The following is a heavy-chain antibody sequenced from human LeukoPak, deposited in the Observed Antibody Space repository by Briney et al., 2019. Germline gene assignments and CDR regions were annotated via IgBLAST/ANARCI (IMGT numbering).Heavy chain of an antibody. Sequence: PGGSLRLSCAASGFTFSSYAMHWVRQAPGKGLEWVAVISYDGSNKYYADSVKGRFTISRDNSKNTLYLQMNSLRAEGTAVYYCARDGVSYYYGSGRPHWGQGTLVTVSS. V-gene: IGHV3-30*04. CDR1: GFTFSSYA. CDR2: ISYDGSNK. D-gene: IGHD3-10*01. J-gene: IGHJ4*02. CDR3: ARDGVSYYYGSGRPH.